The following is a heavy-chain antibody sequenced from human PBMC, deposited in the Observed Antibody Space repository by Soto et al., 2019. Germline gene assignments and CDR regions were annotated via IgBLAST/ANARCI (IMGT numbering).Heavy chain of an antibody. CDR2: MSPNSGNT. CDR3: ARFLNGFDP. D-gene: IGHD3-3*01. Sequence: GASVKVSCKVSGYTLTELSMHWVRQATGQGLEWMGWMSPNSGNTGYVQKFHGRVTMTRNTSISTAYMELSSLRSEDTAVYYCARFLNGFDPWGQGTLVTVSS. V-gene: IGHV1-8*01. CDR1: GYTLTELS. J-gene: IGHJ5*02.